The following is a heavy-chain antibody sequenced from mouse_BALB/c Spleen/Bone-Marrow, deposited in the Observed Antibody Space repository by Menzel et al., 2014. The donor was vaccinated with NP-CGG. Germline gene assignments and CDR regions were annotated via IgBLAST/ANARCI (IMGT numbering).Heavy chain of an antibody. Sequence: DVMLVESGGGLVQPGGSRKLSCAASGFTFSSFEMHWVRQAPEKGLEWVAYISNGSSTIYYADTVKGRFTISRDNPKNTLFLQMTSLRSEDTAMYYCARKGAMITHYYAMDYWGQGTSVTVSS. D-gene: IGHD2-4*01. CDR3: ARKGAMITHYYAMDY. J-gene: IGHJ4*01. CDR2: ISNGSSTI. CDR1: GFTFSSFE. V-gene: IGHV5-17*02.